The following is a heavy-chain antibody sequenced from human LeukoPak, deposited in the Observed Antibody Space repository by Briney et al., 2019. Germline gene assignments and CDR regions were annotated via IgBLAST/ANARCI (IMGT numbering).Heavy chain of an antibody. Sequence: GGSLRLSSAASGFTFSSYSMNWVRQAPGKGLEWVSSISSSSSYIYYADSVKGRFTISRDNAKNSLYLQMNSLRAEDTAVYYCARDHPGYSYGRDYWGQGTLVTVSS. CDR1: GFTFSSYS. D-gene: IGHD5-18*01. V-gene: IGHV3-21*01. CDR2: ISSSSSYI. CDR3: ARDHPGYSYGRDY. J-gene: IGHJ4*02.